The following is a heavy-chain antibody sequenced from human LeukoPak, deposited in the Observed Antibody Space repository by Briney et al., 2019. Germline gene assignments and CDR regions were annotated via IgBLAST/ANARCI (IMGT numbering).Heavy chain of an antibody. CDR2: IIPILGIA. CDR3: VSGYCSSTSCREGYYFDY. J-gene: IGHJ4*02. V-gene: IGHV1-69*04. Sequence: SVKVSCNASGGTFSSYAISWVRQAPGQGLEWMGRIIPILGIANYAQQFQGRVTITANKSTSTAYMELSSLRSEDTAVYYCVSGYCSSTSCREGYYFDYWGQGTLVTVSS. CDR1: GGTFSSYA. D-gene: IGHD2-2*01.